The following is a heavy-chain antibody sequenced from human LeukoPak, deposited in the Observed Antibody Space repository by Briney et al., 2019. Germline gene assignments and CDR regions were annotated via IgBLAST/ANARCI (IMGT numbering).Heavy chain of an antibody. J-gene: IGHJ4*02. D-gene: IGHD2-15*01. CDR1: GFTVSSNS. CDR2: IYSAGST. CDR3: AKDFSKRSGYFDY. V-gene: IGHV3-53*05. Sequence: GGSLRLSCTVSGFTVSSNSMSWVRQAPGKGLEWVSFIYSAGSTHYSDSVKGRFTISIDNSKNTLYLQMNTLRAEDTSVYYCAKDFSKRSGYFDYWGQGTLVTVSS.